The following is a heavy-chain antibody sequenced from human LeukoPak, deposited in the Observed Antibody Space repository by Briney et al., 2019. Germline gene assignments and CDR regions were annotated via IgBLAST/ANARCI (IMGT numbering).Heavy chain of an antibody. CDR1: GDSVSSNSAA. CDR2: TYYRSKWYT. CDR3: ASLGSGSNY. D-gene: IGHD3-10*01. V-gene: IGHV6-1*01. Sequence: SQTLSLTCAISGDSVSSNSAAWIWIRQSPSRGLEWLGRTYYRSKWYTEYAVSVKSRITINPDTSKYHFSLQLISVNSGGTAVYYCASLGSGSNYWGQGTLVTVSS. J-gene: IGHJ4*02.